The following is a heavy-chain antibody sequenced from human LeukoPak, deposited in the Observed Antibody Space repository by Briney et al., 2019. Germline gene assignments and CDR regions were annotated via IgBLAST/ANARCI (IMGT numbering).Heavy chain of an antibody. V-gene: IGHV3-43*02. D-gene: IGHD1-26*01. J-gene: IGHJ4*02. CDR3: AQDWWGSYLS. CDR2: IFGDGETT. CDR1: GFTFSSYA. Sequence: GGSLRLSCAASGFTFSSYAMSWVRHAPGKGLEYVSLIFGDGETTHYADSVKGRFTISRDNSKNSLYLQMNNLKTDDTAFYYCAQDWWGSYLSWGRGTLVTVSS.